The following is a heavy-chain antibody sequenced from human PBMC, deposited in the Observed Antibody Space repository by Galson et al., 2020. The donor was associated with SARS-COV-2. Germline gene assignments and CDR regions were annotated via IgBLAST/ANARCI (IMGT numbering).Heavy chain of an antibody. CDR3: VRQEGYCTSTTCYGGGWFDP. V-gene: IGHV1-69*10. CDR2: TIPILGVK. CDR1: GGTFSTHA. J-gene: IGHJ5*02. D-gene: IGHD2-2*01. Sequence: SVKVSCKVSGGTFSTHAITWVRQAPGQGLEWMGGTIPILGVKNFAQKLQGRVTITADKSTSTAYMELSSLRSEDTAVYYCVRQEGYCTSTTCYGGGWFDPWGQGTLVTVSS.